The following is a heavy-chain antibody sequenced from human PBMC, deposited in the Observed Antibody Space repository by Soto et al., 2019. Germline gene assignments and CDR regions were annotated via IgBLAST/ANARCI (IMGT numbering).Heavy chain of an antibody. Sequence: SVKVSCKASGGTFSSYAISWVRQAPGQGLEWMGGIIPIFGTANYAQKFQGRVTITADESTSTAYMELSSLRSEDTAVYYCARDLFKCIGTSCYRFAYFDYWGQGTLVTVSS. V-gene: IGHV1-69*13. J-gene: IGHJ4*02. CDR1: GGTFSSYA. CDR2: IIPIFGTA. D-gene: IGHD2-2*01. CDR3: ARDLFKCIGTSCYRFAYFDY.